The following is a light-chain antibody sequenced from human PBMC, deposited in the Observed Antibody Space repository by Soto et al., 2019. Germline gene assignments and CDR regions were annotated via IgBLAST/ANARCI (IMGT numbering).Light chain of an antibody. CDR3: QQYGSSPYT. CDR1: QRVYSN. J-gene: IGKJ2*01. CDR2: GAS. Sequence: EILMTQSPDTLSVSPGESATLSCRASQRVYSNLAWYQQRPGQAPRLLIYGASTRATGVPARFSGRGSGTDFTLTISRLEPEDFAVYYCQQYGSSPYTFGLGTKVDIK. V-gene: IGKV3-20*01.